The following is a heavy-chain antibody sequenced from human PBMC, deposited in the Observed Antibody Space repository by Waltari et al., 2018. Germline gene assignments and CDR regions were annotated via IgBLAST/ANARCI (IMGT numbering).Heavy chain of an antibody. CDR3: ARGRPIVAGTYYYYYYMDV. CDR1: GGSFSGYY. J-gene: IGHJ6*03. CDR2: INHSGST. V-gene: IGHV4-34*01. D-gene: IGHD5-12*01. Sequence: QVQLQQWGAGLLKPSETLSLTCAVYGGSFSGYYWSWIRQPPGKGLEWIGEINHSGSTNSNPSLKSRVTISVDTSKNQFSLKLSSVTAADTAVYYCARGRPIVAGTYYYYYYMDVWGKGTTVTVSS.